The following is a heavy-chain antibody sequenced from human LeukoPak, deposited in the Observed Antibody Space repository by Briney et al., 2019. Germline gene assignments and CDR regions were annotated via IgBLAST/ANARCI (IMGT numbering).Heavy chain of an antibody. V-gene: IGHV4-38-2*02. J-gene: IGHJ4*02. D-gene: IGHD6-19*01. Sequence: SETLSLTCTVSGYSISSGYYWGWIRQPPGKGLEWIGSIYHSGSTYYNPSLKSRVTISVDTSKNQFSLKLSSVTAADTAVYYCARDRGSGWYRGGLWGYWGQGTLVTVSS. CDR3: ARDRGSGWYRGGLWGY. CDR1: GYSISSGYY. CDR2: IYHSGST.